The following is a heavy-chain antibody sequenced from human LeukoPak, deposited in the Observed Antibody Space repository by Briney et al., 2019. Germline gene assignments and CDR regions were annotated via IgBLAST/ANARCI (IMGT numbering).Heavy chain of an antibody. J-gene: IGHJ5*02. CDR1: GGSFSGYY. D-gene: IGHD3-10*01. Sequence: SETLSLTCAVYGGSFSGYYWSWTRQPPGKGLEWIGEINHSGSTNYNPSLKSRVTISVDTSKNQFSLKLNSVTAADTAVYYCARHGRINMVRGVPRPFDPWGQGTLVTVSS. V-gene: IGHV4-34*01. CDR2: INHSGST. CDR3: ARHGRINMVRGVPRPFDP.